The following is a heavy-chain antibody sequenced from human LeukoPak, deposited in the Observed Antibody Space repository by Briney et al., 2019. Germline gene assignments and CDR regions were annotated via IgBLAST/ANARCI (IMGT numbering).Heavy chain of an antibody. Sequence: PSETLSLTCTVSGGSISSYYWSWIRQPAGKGLEWIGRIYISGSTSYNPSLKSRVTMSVDTSENQFSLKLSSVTAADTAAYYCAREFGPDDAFDIWGQGTMVTVSS. D-gene: IGHD1-14*01. V-gene: IGHV4-4*07. CDR2: IYISGST. CDR3: AREFGPDDAFDI. J-gene: IGHJ3*02. CDR1: GGSISSYY.